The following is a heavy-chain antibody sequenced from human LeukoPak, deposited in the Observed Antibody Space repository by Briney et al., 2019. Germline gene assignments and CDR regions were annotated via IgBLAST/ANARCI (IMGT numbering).Heavy chain of an antibody. CDR1: GDRDSRNCAA. D-gene: IGHD3-16*01. CDR2: TYYWHKLYT. J-gene: IGHJ6*02. CDR3: ARAGGGYYYYYGMDV. Sequence: SHSLALPRAISGDRDSRNCAAWAWSRQTPSRGLERVQSTYYWHKLYTDYAVSVKRRITINPDTSKNQFSLQLNSVTPEDTAVYYCARAGGGYYYYYGMDVWGQGTTVTVSS. V-gene: IGHV6-1*01.